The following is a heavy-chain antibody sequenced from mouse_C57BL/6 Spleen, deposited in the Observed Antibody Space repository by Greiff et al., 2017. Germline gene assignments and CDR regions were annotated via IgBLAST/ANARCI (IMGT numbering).Heavy chain of an antibody. D-gene: IGHD2-4*01. Sequence: EVQLVESGGGLVQPKGSLKLSCAASGFSFNTYAMNWVRQAPGKGLEWVARIRSKSNNYATYYADSVKDRFTISRDDSESMLYLQMNNLKTEDTAMYYCVRQDYDYDFDYWGQGTTLTVSS. J-gene: IGHJ2*01. CDR2: IRSKSNNYAT. CDR1: GFSFNTYA. V-gene: IGHV10-1*01. CDR3: VRQDYDYDFDY.